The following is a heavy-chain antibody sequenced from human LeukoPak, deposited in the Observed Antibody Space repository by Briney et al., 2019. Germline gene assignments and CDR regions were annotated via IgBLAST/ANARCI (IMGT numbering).Heavy chain of an antibody. D-gene: IGHD3-22*01. CDR1: GGSISSGGYY. CDR2: IYYSGST. J-gene: IGHJ3*02. Sequence: PSETLSLTCTVSGGSISSGGYYWSWIRQHPGKGLEWIGYIYYSGSTYYNPSLKSRVTISVDTSKNQFSLKLSSVTAADTAVYYCAREYYCDSTAFDIWGQGTMVTVSS. CDR3: AREYYCDSTAFDI. V-gene: IGHV4-31*03.